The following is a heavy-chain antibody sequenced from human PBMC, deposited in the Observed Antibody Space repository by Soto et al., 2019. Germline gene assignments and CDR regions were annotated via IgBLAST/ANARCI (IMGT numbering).Heavy chain of an antibody. D-gene: IGHD1-7*01. CDR1: AGSVSGSSHY. J-gene: IGHJ1*01. V-gene: IGHV4-61*01. CDR3: ARGGTSSRRAVAGYFHY. CDR2: IDYSGST. Sequence: QVQLQESGPGLVKPSETLSLTCSVSAGSVSGSSHYWNWIRQTPGKGLEWIGYIDYSGSTNYNPSLKSRVTISVDTSKTQFSLKLGSVTAADTAVYYCARGGTSSRRAVAGYFHYWGQGTQVTVSS.